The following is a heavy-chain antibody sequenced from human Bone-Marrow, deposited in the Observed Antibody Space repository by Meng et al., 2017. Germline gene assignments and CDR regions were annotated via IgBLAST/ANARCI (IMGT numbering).Heavy chain of an antibody. CDR2: INTATGNP. CDR3: ARDPGVSLDY. Sequence: QVQLVQSGSELKKPGASVRVSCKASGYTFIRYGMNWVRQAPGQGLEWMGWINTATGNPTYAQGFTGRFVFSLDTSVSTAYLQITNVKAEDTAVYYCARDPGVSLDYWGQGSLVTVSS. CDR1: GYTFIRYG. J-gene: IGHJ4*02. V-gene: IGHV7-4-1*02.